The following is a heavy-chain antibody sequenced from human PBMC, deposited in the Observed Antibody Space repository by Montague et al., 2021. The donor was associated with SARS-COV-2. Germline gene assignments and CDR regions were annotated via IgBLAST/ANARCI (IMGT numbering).Heavy chain of an antibody. Sequence: SETLSLTCAVYGGSFSGYYWSWIRQPPGKGLEWIGEINHSGSTNYNPSLESRVTISVDTSKNQFSLKLSSVTAADTAVYYCARRSREMSAIWDLRTSLSSSFDPWGQGTMVTVSS. CDR2: INHSGST. CDR1: GGSFSGYY. V-gene: IGHV4-34*01. CDR3: ARRSREMSAIWDLRTSLSSSFDP. D-gene: IGHD2-21*02. J-gene: IGHJ5*02.